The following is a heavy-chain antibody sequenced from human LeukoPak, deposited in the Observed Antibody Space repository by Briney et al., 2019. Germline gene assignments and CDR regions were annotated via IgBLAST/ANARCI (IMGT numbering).Heavy chain of an antibody. D-gene: IGHD6-13*01. V-gene: IGHV3-23*01. CDR3: ANGLAPVGHTYSYYYYAMDV. J-gene: IGHJ6*02. CDR2: ISGSGGST. CDR1: GFTFSSYA. Sequence: GGSLRLSCAASGFTFSSYAMSWVRQAPGKGLEWVSAISGSGGSTYYADSVKGRFTISRDNSKNTLYLQMNSLRADDTAVYYCANGLAPVGHTYSYYYYAMDVWGQGTTVTVSS.